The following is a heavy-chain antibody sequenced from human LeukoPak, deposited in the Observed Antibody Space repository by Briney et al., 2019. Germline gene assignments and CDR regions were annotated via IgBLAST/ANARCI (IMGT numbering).Heavy chain of an antibody. CDR1: GFTFSAYN. J-gene: IGHJ6*02. CDR2: TSSSGTTI. CDR3: ARDTGPYYSSGSYGLDV. Sequence: GGSLRLSCAASGFTFSAYNMNWVRHAPGQGLEWVSSTSSSGTTIYYAESSKGRFTISRDNAKNSLYLQMNSRRAEDAAVYFCARDTGPYYSSGSYGLDVWGQGTTVIVSS. D-gene: IGHD3-10*01. V-gene: IGHV3-21*01.